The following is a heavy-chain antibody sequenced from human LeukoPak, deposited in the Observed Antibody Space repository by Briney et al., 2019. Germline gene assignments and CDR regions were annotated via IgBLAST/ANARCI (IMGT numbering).Heavy chain of an antibody. Sequence: PGGSLRLSCAASGFTFSSYAMSWVRQAPGKGLEWVSAISGSGGSTYYADSVKGRFTISRDNSKNTLYLQMNSLRAEDTAVYYCAKDQRYDFWSGQNAFDIWGQGTMVTVSS. CDR2: ISGSGGST. CDR3: AKDQRYDFWSGQNAFDI. J-gene: IGHJ3*02. CDR1: GFTFSSYA. V-gene: IGHV3-23*01. D-gene: IGHD3-3*01.